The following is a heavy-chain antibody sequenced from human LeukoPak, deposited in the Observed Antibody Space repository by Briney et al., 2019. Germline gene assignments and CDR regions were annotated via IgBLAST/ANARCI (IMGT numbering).Heavy chain of an antibody. CDR1: GYTFTSYY. Sequence: ASVKVSCKASGYTFTSYYMHWVRQAPGQGLEWMGIINPSGGSTTYAQKFQGRVTMTRDTSTRTVYMELSSLRSEDTAVYYCARDYGFLPRYCSGDNCYSDVGDFWGQGTLVTVSS. CDR3: ARDYGFLPRYCSGDNCYSDVGDF. J-gene: IGHJ4*02. CDR2: INPSGGST. D-gene: IGHD2-15*01. V-gene: IGHV1-46*01.